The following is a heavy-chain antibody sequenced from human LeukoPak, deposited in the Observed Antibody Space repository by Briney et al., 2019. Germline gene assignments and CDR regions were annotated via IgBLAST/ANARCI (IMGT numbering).Heavy chain of an antibody. D-gene: IGHD3-3*01. CDR2: IYTSGRT. V-gene: IGHV4-4*09. CDR3: ARRYYDFWSGYYYFDY. CDR1: GGSISSYY. J-gene: IGHJ4*02. Sequence: SETLSLTCTVSGGSISSYYWSWIRQPPGKGLEWIGYIYTSGRTNYNPCLKSPVTISVDTSKIQFSLKLSSVTAADTAVYYCARRYYDFWSGYYYFDYWGQGTLVTVSS.